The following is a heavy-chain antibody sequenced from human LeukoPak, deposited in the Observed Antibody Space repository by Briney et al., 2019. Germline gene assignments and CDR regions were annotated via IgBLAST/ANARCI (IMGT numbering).Heavy chain of an antibody. CDR3: ARPFYYDSNGGEGIDV. CDR1: GFTFTRFN. CDR2: ITTSGTYI. J-gene: IGHJ6*02. V-gene: IGHV3-21*06. D-gene: IGHD3-22*01. Sequence: GGSLRHSCAASGFTFTRFNMNWVRQAPGKGLELVSSITTSGTYIYYADSVKGRFTISRDAAKDSLYLQMNSLRAEDTAVYYCARPFYYDSNGGEGIDVWGQVTTVTVSS.